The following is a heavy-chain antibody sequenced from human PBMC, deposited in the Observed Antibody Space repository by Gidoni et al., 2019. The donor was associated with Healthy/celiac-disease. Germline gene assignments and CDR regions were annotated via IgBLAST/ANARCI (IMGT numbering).Heavy chain of an antibody. CDR2: IKSKTDGGTT. V-gene: IGHV3-15*01. D-gene: IGHD2-21*02. CDR3: TTAVTGKNDHPCGGDCYAFDY. Sequence: EVQLVESGGGLVKPGGSLRLSCAASGFTFSNAWMSWVRQAPGKGLEWVGRIKSKTDGGTTDYAAPVKGRFTISRDDSKNTLYLQMNSLKTEDTAVYYCTTAVTGKNDHPCGGDCYAFDYWGQGTLVTVSS. CDR1: GFTFSNAW. J-gene: IGHJ4*02.